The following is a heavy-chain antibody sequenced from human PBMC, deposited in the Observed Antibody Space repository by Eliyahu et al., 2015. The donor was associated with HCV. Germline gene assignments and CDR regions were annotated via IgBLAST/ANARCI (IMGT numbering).Heavy chain of an antibody. D-gene: IGHD1-26*01. J-gene: IGHJ3*02. Sequence: EVQLLESGGGLVQPGGSLRLSCAASGFTFSSYAMSWVRQAPGKGLEWVSAISGSGGSTYYADSVKGRFTISRDNSKNTLYLQMNSLRAEDTAVYYCAKDDSGSYFTGGAFDIWGQGKMVTVSS. CDR3: AKDDSGSYFTGGAFDI. V-gene: IGHV3-23*01. CDR1: GFTFSSYA. CDR2: ISGSGGST.